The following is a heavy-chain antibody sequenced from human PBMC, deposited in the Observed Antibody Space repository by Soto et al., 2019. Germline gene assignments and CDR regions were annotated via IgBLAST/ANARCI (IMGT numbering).Heavy chain of an antibody. CDR2: ISWNSDKT. V-gene: IGHV3-9*01. CDR1: GFTVDDYA. J-gene: IGHJ4*02. Sequence: EVQLVESGGGVAQPGRSLRLSCATSGFTVDDYAMHWVRQSPGKGLEWVSGISWNSDKTDYADSVKGRFTISRDNAKKSLFLQMNSLRSEDTAYYVCARTTWGYGEPLDSWGQGTLGTVSS. D-gene: IGHD4-17*01. CDR3: ARTTWGYGEPLDS.